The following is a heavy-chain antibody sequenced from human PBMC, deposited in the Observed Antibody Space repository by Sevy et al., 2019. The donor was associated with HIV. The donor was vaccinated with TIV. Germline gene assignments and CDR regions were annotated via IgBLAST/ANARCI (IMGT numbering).Heavy chain of an antibody. CDR1: GIIFTTSG. CDR2: ISYHGRDK. Sequence: GGSLRLSCVVSGIIFTTSGMHWVRQAPGKGLEWVAVISYHGRDKFYADSVKGRATISRDNSKNILYSEMNSLRTEDTAVYYCAKDFTGYNGMDVWGQGTMVTVSS. CDR3: AKDFTGYNGMDV. V-gene: IGHV3-30*18. J-gene: IGHJ6*02. D-gene: IGHD1-1*01.